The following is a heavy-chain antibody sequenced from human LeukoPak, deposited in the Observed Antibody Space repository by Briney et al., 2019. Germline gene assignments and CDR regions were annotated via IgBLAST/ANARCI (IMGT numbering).Heavy chain of an antibody. Sequence: GGSLRLSCAASGFTFISYWMHWVRHAPGKGLVWVSRINSDGSSTSYADSVKGRFTISRDNAKNTLYLQMNSLIAEDTAVYYCARRSAAKDAFDIWGQGTMVTVSS. CDR1: GFTFISYW. J-gene: IGHJ3*02. CDR3: ARRSAAKDAFDI. D-gene: IGHD6-25*01. V-gene: IGHV3-74*01. CDR2: INSDGSST.